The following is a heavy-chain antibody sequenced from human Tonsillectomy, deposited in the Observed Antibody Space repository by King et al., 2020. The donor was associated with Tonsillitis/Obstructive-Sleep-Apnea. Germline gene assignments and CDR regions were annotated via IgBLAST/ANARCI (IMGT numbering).Heavy chain of an antibody. CDR1: GFTFSSYA. CDR3: AKVNKRGYYFDY. J-gene: IGHJ4*02. CDR2: ISGSGGST. V-gene: IGHV3-23*04. D-gene: IGHD1/OR15-1a*01. Sequence: VQLVESGGGLVQPGGSLRLSCAASGFTFSSYAMSWVRQAPGKGLEWVSAISGSGGSTYYADSVKGRFTISRDSSKNTLFLQMNSLRAEDTAIYYCAKVNKRGYYFDYWGQGTLVTVSS.